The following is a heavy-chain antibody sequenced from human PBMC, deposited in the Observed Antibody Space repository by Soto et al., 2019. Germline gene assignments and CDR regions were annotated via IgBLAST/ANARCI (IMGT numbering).Heavy chain of an antibody. D-gene: IGHD6-13*01. CDR2: IKNDGDAT. Sequence: VLLLESGGGFVQPGGSLTLSCAASGFRFSAYAMTWVRQAPGKGPEWVSNIKNDGDATYYADSVKGRFTISRDNSMNMLFLQMNSLRAQDTAVYYCAAGNPPRDYWGQGTLVTVSP. V-gene: IGHV3-23*01. CDR3: AAGNPPRDY. J-gene: IGHJ4*02. CDR1: GFRFSAYA.